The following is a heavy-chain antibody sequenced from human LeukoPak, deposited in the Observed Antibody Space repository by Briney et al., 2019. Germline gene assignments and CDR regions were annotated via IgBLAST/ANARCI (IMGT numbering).Heavy chain of an antibody. CDR3: ARVPTYYDFWSGYYSYYYYGMDV. V-gene: IGHV1-8*01. D-gene: IGHD3-3*01. Sequence: ASVKVSCKASGGTFTSYDINWVRQATGQGLEWMGWMNPNSGNTGYAQKFQGRVTMTRNTSISTAYMELSSLRSEDTAVYYCARVPTYYDFWSGYYSYYYYGMDVWGQGTTVTVSS. J-gene: IGHJ6*02. CDR2: MNPNSGNT. CDR1: GGTFTSYD.